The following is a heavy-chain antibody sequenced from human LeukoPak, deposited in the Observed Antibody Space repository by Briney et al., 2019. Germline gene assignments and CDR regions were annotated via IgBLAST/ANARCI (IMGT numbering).Heavy chain of an antibody. D-gene: IGHD3-22*01. CDR1: GGTFSSYA. V-gene: IGHV1-69*04. CDR3: AVENCDSSGYHRYFDY. CDR2: IIPILGIA. Sequence: EASVKVSCKASGGTFSSYAISWVRQAPGQGLEWMGRIIPILGIANYAQKFQGRVTITADKSTSTAYMELSSLRSEDTAVYYCAVENCDSSGYHRYFDYWGQGTLVTVSS. J-gene: IGHJ4*02.